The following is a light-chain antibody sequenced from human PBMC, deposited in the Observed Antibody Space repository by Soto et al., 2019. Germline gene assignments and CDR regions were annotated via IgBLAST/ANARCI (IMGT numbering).Light chain of an antibody. CDR1: QSLVNGDGNTY. V-gene: IGKV2-30*01. Sequence: DVVMTQSPLSLPVTLGQPASISCRSSQSLVNGDGNTYLNWFQQRPGHSPRRLIYGVSIRDSGVPDRFSGSGSGTDFTLTISRVEAEDLGVYYCMQATHRPFTFGPGTKVDFK. CDR3: MQATHRPFT. J-gene: IGKJ3*01. CDR2: GVS.